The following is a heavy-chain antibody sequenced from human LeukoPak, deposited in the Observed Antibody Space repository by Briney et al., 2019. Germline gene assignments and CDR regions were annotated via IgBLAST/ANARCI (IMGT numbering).Heavy chain of an antibody. D-gene: IGHD1-26*01. V-gene: IGHV3-21*01. Sequence: GGSLRLSCAASGFTFSSYAMSWVRQAPGKGLEWVSSISSSSSYMYYADSVKGRFTISRDNAKNSLYLQMNSLRAEDTAVYYCARDSGHAAWWFDPWGQGTLVTVSS. CDR2: ISSSSSYM. CDR1: GFTFSSYA. CDR3: ARDSGHAAWWFDP. J-gene: IGHJ5*02.